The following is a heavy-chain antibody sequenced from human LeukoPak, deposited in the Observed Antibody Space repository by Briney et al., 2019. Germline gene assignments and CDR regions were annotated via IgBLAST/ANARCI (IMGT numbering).Heavy chain of an antibody. D-gene: IGHD1-26*01. CDR2: INPSGGST. Sequence: ASVKVSCKASGYTFTSYYMHWVRQAPGQGLEWMGIINPSGGSTSYAQKFQGRVTMTRDTSTSTVYMEPSSLRSEDTAVYYCARWSGSYGMDVWGQGTTVTVSS. V-gene: IGHV1-46*01. J-gene: IGHJ6*02. CDR1: GYTFTSYY. CDR3: ARWSGSYGMDV.